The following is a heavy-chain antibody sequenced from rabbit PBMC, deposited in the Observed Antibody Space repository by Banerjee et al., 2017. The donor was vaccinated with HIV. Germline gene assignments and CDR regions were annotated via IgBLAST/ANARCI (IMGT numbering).Heavy chain of an antibody. J-gene: IGHJ4*01. CDR1: GFSLSIYE. CDR2: IYAGNSGST. V-gene: IGHV1S40*01. CDR3: AREGTGSGDGNGDFNL. D-gene: IGHD7-1*01. Sequence: QSLEESGGDLVKPGASLTLTCTASGFSLSIYEMCWVRQAPGKGLEWIACIYAGNSGSTWYASWAKGRFTISKTSSTTVTLQMTSLTAADTATYFCAREGTGSGDGNGDFNLWGPGTLVTVS.